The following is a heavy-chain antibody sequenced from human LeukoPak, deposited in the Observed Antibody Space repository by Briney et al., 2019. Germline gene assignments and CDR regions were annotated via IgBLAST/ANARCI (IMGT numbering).Heavy chain of an antibody. Sequence: QPGGSLRLSCAASGFTFSSYAMSWVRQAQGKGLEWVSAISGSGGSTYYADSVKGRFTISRDNSKNTLYLQMNSLRAEDTAVYYCANSYGSGSYYNYYYYGMDVWGQGTTVTVSS. V-gene: IGHV3-23*01. CDR1: GFTFSSYA. CDR2: ISGSGGST. CDR3: ANSYGSGSYYNYYYYGMDV. J-gene: IGHJ6*02. D-gene: IGHD3-10*01.